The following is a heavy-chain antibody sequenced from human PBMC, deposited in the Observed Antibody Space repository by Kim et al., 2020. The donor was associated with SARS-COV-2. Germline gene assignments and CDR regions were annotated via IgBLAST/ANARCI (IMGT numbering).Heavy chain of an antibody. D-gene: IGHD2-15*01. CDR2: ISYDGSNK. CDR3: AKDAGYCSGGSCLTYYYYGMDV. V-gene: IGHV3-30*18. Sequence: GGSLRLSCAASGFTFSSYGMHWVRQAPGKGLEWVAVISYDGSNKYYADSVKGRFTISRDNSKNTLYLQMNSLRAEDTAVYYCAKDAGYCSGGSCLTYYYYGMDVWCQVTTVTVSS. CDR1: GFTFSSYG. J-gene: IGHJ6*02.